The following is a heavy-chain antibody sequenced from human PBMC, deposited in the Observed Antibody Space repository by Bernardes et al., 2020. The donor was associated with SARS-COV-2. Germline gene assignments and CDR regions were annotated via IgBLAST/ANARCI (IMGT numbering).Heavy chain of an antibody. D-gene: IGHD2-21*02. J-gene: IGHJ5*02. CDR2: FDPEDGET. V-gene: IGHV1-24*01. CDR3: ATGPAYCGGDCWWFDP. Sequence: ASVTVCSKVFGYTLTELSMHWVRQATGKGLEWMGGFDPEDGETIYAQKFQGRVTMTEDTSTDTAYMELSSLRSEDPAVYYCATGPAYCGGDCWWFDPWGQGTLVTVSS. CDR1: GYTLTELS.